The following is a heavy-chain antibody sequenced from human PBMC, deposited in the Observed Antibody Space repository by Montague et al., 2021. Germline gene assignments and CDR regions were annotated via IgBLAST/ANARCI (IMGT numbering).Heavy chain of an antibody. CDR2: IKQDGSEK. D-gene: IGHD2-21*01. CDR1: GFPFSNYW. CDR3: ARDQGQGYCGGDCYVGLDY. J-gene: IGHJ4*02. V-gene: IGHV3-7*01. Sequence: SLRISCAASGFPFSNYWMSWVRQAPGKGLEWVANIKQDGSEKHYVDSVKGRFTISRDNAKNSLYLQMNSLRAEDTAVYFCARDQGQGYCGGDCYVGLDYWGQRTLVTVSS.